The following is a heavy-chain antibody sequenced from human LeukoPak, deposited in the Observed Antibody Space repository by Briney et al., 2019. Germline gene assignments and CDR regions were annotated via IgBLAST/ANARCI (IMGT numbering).Heavy chain of an antibody. CDR2: IYYSGST. CDR1: GGPISSSSYY. J-gene: IGHJ4*02. V-gene: IGHV4-39*01. Sequence: SETLSLTCTVSGGPISSSSYYWGWIRQPPGKGLEWIGSIYYSGSTYYNPSLKSRVTISVDTPKNQFSLKLSSVTAADTAVYYCASPTDCSGGSCYYGSFDYWGQGTLVTVSS. D-gene: IGHD2-15*01. CDR3: ASPTDCSGGSCYYGSFDY.